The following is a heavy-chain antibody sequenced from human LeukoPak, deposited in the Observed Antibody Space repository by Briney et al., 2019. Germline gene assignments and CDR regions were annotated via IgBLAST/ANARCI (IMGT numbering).Heavy chain of an antibody. CDR1: GGSISSYY. Sequence: PSETLSLTCTVSGGSISSYYWSWIRQPPGKGLEWIGYIYYSGSTNYNPSLKSRVTISVDASKNQFSLKLSSVTAADTAVYYCARVRDGYSGKIYYFDYWGQGTLVTVSS. CDR2: IYYSGST. V-gene: IGHV4-59*01. J-gene: IGHJ4*02. D-gene: IGHD6-13*01. CDR3: ARVRDGYSGKIYYFDY.